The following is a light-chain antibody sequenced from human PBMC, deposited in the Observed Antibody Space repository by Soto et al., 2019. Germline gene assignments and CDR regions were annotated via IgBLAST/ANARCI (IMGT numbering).Light chain of an antibody. CDR1: QSVSSN. J-gene: IGKJ4*01. Sequence: EIVIKQSPATLSVSPGERATLSCRASQSVSSNLAWYQQKPGQAPRLLIYGASTRATGIPARFSGSGSGTEFTLTISSLQSEDFAVYYCQQYNNWPPLTFGGGTKVDIK. V-gene: IGKV3-15*01. CDR3: QQYNNWPPLT. CDR2: GAS.